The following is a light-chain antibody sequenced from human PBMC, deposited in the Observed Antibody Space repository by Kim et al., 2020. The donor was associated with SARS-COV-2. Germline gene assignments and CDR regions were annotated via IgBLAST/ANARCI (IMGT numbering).Light chain of an antibody. J-gene: IGKJ4*01. CDR3: QKYNNWPPLT. CDR1: ERGGSD. V-gene: IGKV3-15*01. Sequence: STGEDSTRSGSATERGGSDLVWYQQKTSPAPRVLVDGAATRANGIPTRCSGSGYGTEVTLTISSLQSEAFAVYYCQKYNNWPPLTFGEGTKVDIK. CDR2: GAA.